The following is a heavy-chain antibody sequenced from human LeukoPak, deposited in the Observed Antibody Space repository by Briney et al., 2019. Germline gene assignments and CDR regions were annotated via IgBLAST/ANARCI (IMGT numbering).Heavy chain of an antibody. CDR1: GYTFTSYF. CDR2: INPSSGST. D-gene: IGHD3-16*01. J-gene: IGHJ3*01. CDR3: ARRLIIEDAFDV. Sequence: ASVKVSCKSYGYTFTSYFMNWVRQAPGQGLGWMGVINPSSGSTSYAQKFQGRVTMTRDTSTSTVYMELSSLRSEDTAVYYCARRLIIEDAFDVWGQGTMVTVSS. V-gene: IGHV1-46*01.